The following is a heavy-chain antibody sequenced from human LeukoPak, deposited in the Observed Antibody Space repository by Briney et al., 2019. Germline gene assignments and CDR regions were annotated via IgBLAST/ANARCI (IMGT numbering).Heavy chain of an antibody. J-gene: IGHJ6*02. Sequence: PGGSLRLSRAASGFTFSSYGMHWVRQAPGKGLEWVAVIWYDGSNKYYADSVKGRFTISRDNSKNTLYLQMNSLRAEDTAVYYCASSVVAAAEYYYYYGMDVWGQGTTVTVSS. V-gene: IGHV3-33*01. CDR3: ASSVVAAAEYYYYYGMDV. CDR1: GFTFSSYG. D-gene: IGHD6-13*01. CDR2: IWYDGSNK.